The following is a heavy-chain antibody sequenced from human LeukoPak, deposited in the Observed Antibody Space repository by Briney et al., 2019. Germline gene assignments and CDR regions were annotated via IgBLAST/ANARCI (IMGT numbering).Heavy chain of an antibody. CDR2: ISGSGGST. D-gene: IGHD2-2*01. CDR3: AKKEALGYCSSTSCYGDAFDI. CDR1: GFTFSSYA. V-gene: IGHV3-23*01. Sequence: GVSLRLSCAASGFTFSSYAMSWVRQAPGKGLEWVSAISGSGGSTYYADSVKGRFTTSRDNSKNTLYLQMNSLRAEDTAVYYCAKKEALGYCSSTSCYGDAFDIWGQGTMVTVSS. J-gene: IGHJ3*02.